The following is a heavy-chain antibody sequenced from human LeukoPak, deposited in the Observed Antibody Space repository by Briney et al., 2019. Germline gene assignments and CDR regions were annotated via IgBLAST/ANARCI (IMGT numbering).Heavy chain of an antibody. Sequence: PSETLSLTCAVYGGSFSGYYWSWIRQPPGKGLEWIGEINHSGSTNYNPSLKSRVTISVGTSKNQFSLKLSSVTAADTAVYYCASSTESGWFDPWGQGTLVTVSS. CDR3: ASSTESGWFDP. CDR2: INHSGST. CDR1: GGSFSGYY. J-gene: IGHJ5*02. V-gene: IGHV4-34*01. D-gene: IGHD3-10*01.